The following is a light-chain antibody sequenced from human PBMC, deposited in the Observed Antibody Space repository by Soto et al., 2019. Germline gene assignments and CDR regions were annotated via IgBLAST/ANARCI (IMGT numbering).Light chain of an antibody. CDR1: QTISSW. V-gene: IGKV1-5*01. J-gene: IGKJ3*01. Sequence: DIQMTQSPSTLSGSVGDRVTITCRARQTISSWLAWYQQKPGEAPKLLIYAASSLQSGVPSRFSGSGSGTEFTLTISSLQPEDSATYYCLQHNSYPLTVGPGTKVDT. CDR3: LQHNSYPLT. CDR2: AAS.